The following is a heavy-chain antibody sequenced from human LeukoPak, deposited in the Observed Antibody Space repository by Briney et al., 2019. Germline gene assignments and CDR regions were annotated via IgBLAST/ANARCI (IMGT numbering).Heavy chain of an antibody. CDR1: GGSISSYY. Sequence: SETLSLTCTVSGGSISSYYWSWIRRPPGKGLEWIGYIYYSGSTNYNPSLKSRVTISVDTSKNQFSLKLSSVTAADTAVYYCARGGYDYGDYWGQGTLVTVSS. D-gene: IGHD6-13*01. CDR2: IYYSGST. CDR3: ARGGYDYGDY. V-gene: IGHV4-59*01. J-gene: IGHJ4*02.